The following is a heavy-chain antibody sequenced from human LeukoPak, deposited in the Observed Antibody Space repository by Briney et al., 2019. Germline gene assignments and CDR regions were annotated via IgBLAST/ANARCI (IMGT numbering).Heavy chain of an antibody. Sequence: PSETLSLTCAVSGGSISSNNWWTWVRQPPGKGLEWIAEIHLSGTINYNPSLKSRVTISIDKSRNQFSLTLTSVTAADTAVYYCATASSKSLPNWGQGTLVTVSS. V-gene: IGHV4-4*02. CDR2: IHLSGTI. J-gene: IGHJ4*02. CDR3: ATASSKSLPN. D-gene: IGHD5/OR15-5a*01. CDR1: GGSISSNNW.